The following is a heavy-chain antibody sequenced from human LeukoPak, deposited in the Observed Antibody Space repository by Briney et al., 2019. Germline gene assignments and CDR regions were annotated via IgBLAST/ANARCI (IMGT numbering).Heavy chain of an antibody. Sequence: SETLSLTCTVSGGSISSSSYYWGWIRQPPGKGREWIGSIYYSGSTYYNPSLKSRVTISVDTSENQFSLKLSSVTAADTAVYYCARDHYDSSGDAFDIWGQGTMVTVSS. CDR2: IYYSGST. CDR3: ARDHYDSSGDAFDI. V-gene: IGHV4-39*07. J-gene: IGHJ3*02. D-gene: IGHD3-22*01. CDR1: GGSISSSSYY.